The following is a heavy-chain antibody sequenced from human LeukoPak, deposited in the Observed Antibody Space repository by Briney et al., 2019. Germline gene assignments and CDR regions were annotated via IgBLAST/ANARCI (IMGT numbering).Heavy chain of an antibody. J-gene: IGHJ4*02. V-gene: IGHV4-30-4*01. CDR1: GGSISSGDYY. D-gene: IGHD3-22*01. CDR3: ASRQADYDSSGSFLDY. CDR2: IYYSGST. Sequence: PSETLSLTCTVSGGSISSGDYYWSWIRQPPGKGLEWIGYIYYSGSTCYNPSLKSRVTISVDTSKNQFSLKLSSVTAADTAVYYCASRQADYDSSGSFLDYWGQGTLVTVSS.